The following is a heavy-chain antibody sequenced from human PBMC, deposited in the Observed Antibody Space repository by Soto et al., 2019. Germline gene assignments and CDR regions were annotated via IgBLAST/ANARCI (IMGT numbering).Heavy chain of an antibody. D-gene: IGHD2-2*01. CDR2: ISYDGSNK. Sequence: GGSLRLSCAASGFTFSSYGMHWVRQAPGKGLEWVAVISYDGSNKYYADSVKGRFTISRDNSKTTPYLQMNSLRAEDTAVYYSAKDQDDRVEYCSSTSCCAYYYYGMDVWGQGTTVTVSS. CDR1: GFTFSSYG. V-gene: IGHV3-30*18. J-gene: IGHJ6*02. CDR3: AKDQDDRVEYCSSTSCCAYYYYGMDV.